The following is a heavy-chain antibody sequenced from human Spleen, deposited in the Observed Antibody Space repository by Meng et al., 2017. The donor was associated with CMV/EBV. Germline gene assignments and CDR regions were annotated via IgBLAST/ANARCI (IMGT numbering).Heavy chain of an antibody. CDR3: ARGKYNWNYLFDS. J-gene: IGHJ4*02. CDR2: IYSGGSST. V-gene: IGHV3-23*03. Sequence: GGSLRLSCAASGFTFSSYAMRWVRQAPGKGLEWVSVIYSGGSSTYYADSVKGRFTISRDNSKNKVSLQMNSLRAEDTAIYYCARGKYNWNYLFDSWGQGTLVTVSS. D-gene: IGHD1-7*01. CDR1: GFTFSSYA.